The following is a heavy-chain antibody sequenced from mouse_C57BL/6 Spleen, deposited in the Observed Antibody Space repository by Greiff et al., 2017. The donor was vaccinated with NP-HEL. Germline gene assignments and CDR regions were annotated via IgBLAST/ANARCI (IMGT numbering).Heavy chain of an antibody. V-gene: IGHV1-82*01. CDR3: ARRIITTDYFDY. Sequence: QVQLQQSGPELVKPGASVKISCKASGYAFSSSWMNWVKQRPGKGLEWIGRIYPGDGDTNYNGQFKGKATLTADQSSSTAYMQLSSLTSEDSAVYFCARRIITTDYFDYWGQGTTLTVSS. D-gene: IGHD1-1*01. J-gene: IGHJ2*01. CDR2: IYPGDGDT. CDR1: GYAFSSSW.